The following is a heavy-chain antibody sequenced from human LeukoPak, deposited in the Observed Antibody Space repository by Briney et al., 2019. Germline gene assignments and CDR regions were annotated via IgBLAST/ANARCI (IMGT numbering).Heavy chain of an antibody. J-gene: IGHJ4*02. V-gene: IGHV1-46*01. D-gene: IGHD2-2*02. CDR3: ARGGCSSTSCYKAALDY. CDR2: INPSGGST. CDR1: GYTFTSYY. Sequence: GASVKVSCKASGYTFTSYYMHWVRQAPGQGLEWMGIINPSGGSTSYAQKFQGRVTMTRDTSTSTVYMELSSLRSEDTAMYYCARGGCSSTSCYKAALDYWGQGTLVTVSS.